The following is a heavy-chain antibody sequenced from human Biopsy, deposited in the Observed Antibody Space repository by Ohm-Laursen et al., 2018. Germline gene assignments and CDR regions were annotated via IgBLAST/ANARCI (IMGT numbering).Heavy chain of an antibody. V-gene: IGHV1-69*06. CDR1: GGTFINYA. Sequence: SVKVSCKASGGTFINYAISWVRQAPGQGPEWLGGNIPILGTGNYAQKFQDRVTVAADTSTSTATMELRSLRSDDTAVYYCATKLTGYFHHWGQGTLVIVSS. CDR3: ATKLTGYFHH. CDR2: NIPILGTG. J-gene: IGHJ1*01. D-gene: IGHD3-9*01.